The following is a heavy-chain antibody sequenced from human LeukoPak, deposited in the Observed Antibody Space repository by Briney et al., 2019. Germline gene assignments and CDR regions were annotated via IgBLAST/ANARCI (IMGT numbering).Heavy chain of an antibody. CDR3: ARIRGYDGAFDI. V-gene: IGHV4-61*01. CDR2: IYYSGST. J-gene: IGHJ3*02. CDR1: GCSVSSGSYY. Sequence: SETLSLTCTVSGCSVSSGSYYWSWIRQPPGKGLEWIGYIYYSGSTNYNPSLKSRVTISVDTSKNQFSLKLSSVTAADTAVYYCARIRGYDGAFDIWGQGTMVTVSS. D-gene: IGHD5-12*01.